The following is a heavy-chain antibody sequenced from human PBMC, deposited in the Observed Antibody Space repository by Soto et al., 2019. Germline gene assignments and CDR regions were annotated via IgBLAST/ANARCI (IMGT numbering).Heavy chain of an antibody. CDR1: GFTFSDYY. CDR2: ISSSGSTT. D-gene: IGHD6-13*01. V-gene: IGHV3-11*01. J-gene: IGHJ4*02. Sequence: PGGSLRLSCAASGFTFSDYYMSWIRQAPGKGLEWVSYISSSGSTTHYADSVKGRFTISRDNAKNSLYLQMNSLRAEDTAVYYCERIRVSTAGRHFDYWGQGTLVTVSS. CDR3: ERIRVSTAGRHFDY.